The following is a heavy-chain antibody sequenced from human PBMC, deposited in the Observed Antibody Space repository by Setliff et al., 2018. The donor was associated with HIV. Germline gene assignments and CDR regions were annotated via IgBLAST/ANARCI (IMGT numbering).Heavy chain of an antibody. CDR3: AKDMNYNNDYPGVLGS. CDR1: YATISTADYY. CDR2: VSYTGTT. D-gene: IGHD3-16*01. V-gene: IGHV4-30-4*01. J-gene: IGHJ4*02. Sequence: PSETLSLTCTASYATISTADYYWSWIRQPPGKGLEWIGFVSYTGTTHYNPSLKSRLTISIDTSENQFSLKLSSVTAADTAVYHCAKDMNYNNDYPGVLGSWGRGTLVTVSS.